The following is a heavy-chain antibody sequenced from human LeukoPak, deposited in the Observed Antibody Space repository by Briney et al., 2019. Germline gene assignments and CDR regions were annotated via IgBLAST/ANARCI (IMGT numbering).Heavy chain of an antibody. CDR2: INIDGSR. J-gene: IGHJ6*03. CDR3: ARVKQGYQLPSLTSYYYTDV. V-gene: IGHV3-74*01. D-gene: IGHD2-2*01. Sequence: PGGSLRLSCAASGFTFSSYWMHWVRQVPGKGLVWVSHINIDGSRSYADSVKGRFTISRDNAKNTLYLQMNSLRAEDTAVYYCARVKQGYQLPSLTSYYYTDVWGKGTTVTISS. CDR1: GFTFSSYW.